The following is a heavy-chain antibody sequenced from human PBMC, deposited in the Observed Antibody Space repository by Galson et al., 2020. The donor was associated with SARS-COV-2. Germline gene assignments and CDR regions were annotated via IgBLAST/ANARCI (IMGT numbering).Heavy chain of an antibody. CDR3: VKNSQWEVLGYYYYYMDV. CDR2: IWYDGDNK. Sequence: GGSLRLSCAASGFTFSNFGMHWVRQAPGKGLEWVANIWYDGDNKYYADSVKGRFTISRDNSKNTLYLQMNSLRAEDTAVYYCVKNSQWEVLGYYYYYMDVWGKGTTVTVSS. J-gene: IGHJ6*03. V-gene: IGHV3-33*06. D-gene: IGHD1-26*01. CDR1: GFTFSNFG.